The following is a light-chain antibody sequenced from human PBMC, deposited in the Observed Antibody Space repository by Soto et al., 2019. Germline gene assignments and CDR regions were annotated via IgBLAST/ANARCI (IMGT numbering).Light chain of an antibody. V-gene: IGKV3-20*01. CDR2: AAS. CDR3: QQYGHSPRT. J-gene: IGKJ1*01. CDR1: QSVADNY. Sequence: EIVLTQSPGTLSLSPGERATLSCRASQSVADNYLAWYQQKPGQAPRLLIYAASRRATGIPDTFSGSGSGTDFTLTITRLEPEDFALYYCQQYGHSPRTFGQGTRVGIK.